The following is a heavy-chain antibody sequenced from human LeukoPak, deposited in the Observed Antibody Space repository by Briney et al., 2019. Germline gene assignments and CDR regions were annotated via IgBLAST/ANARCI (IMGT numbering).Heavy chain of an antibody. CDR2: MNPNSGNT. CDR1: GYTFTSYD. V-gene: IGHV1-8*01. Sequence: ASVKVSCKASGYTFTSYDINWVRQATGQGLEWMGWMNPNSGNTGYAQKFKGRVTMTRNTSISTAYMELSSLRSEDTAVYYCARDMTTSGVDPWGQGTLVTVSS. CDR3: ARDMTTSGVDP. D-gene: IGHD4-17*01. J-gene: IGHJ5*02.